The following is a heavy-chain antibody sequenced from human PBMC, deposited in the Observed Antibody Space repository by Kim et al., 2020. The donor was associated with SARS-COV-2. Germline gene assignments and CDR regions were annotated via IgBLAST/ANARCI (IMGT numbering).Heavy chain of an antibody. J-gene: IGHJ4*02. CDR1: GFTFSSYA. V-gene: IGHV3-23*01. CDR2: ISGSGGST. D-gene: IGHD6-13*01. Sequence: GGSLRLSCAASGFTFSSYAMSWVRQAPGKGLEWVSAISGSGGSTYYADSVKGRFTISRDNSNNTLYLQMNSLRAEDTAVYYCAKERWSSSVVGLSDYWGQGTLVTVSS. CDR3: AKERWSSSVVGLSDY.